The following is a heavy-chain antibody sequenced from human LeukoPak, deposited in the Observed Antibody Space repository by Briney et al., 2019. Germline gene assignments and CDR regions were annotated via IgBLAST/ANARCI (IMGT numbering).Heavy chain of an antibody. J-gene: IGHJ4*02. CDR3: VKVYGGIVFDQ. CDR1: GFTFSRYA. D-gene: IGHD4-23*01. Sequence: GGSLRLSCSASGFTFSRYAMHWVRQAPGKGLEYVSGINSNGGTTYYADSLKGRFTISRDNSKNTLYLHMGSLRAEDTAVYYCVKVYGGIVFDQWGQGILVTVSS. CDR2: INSNGGTT. V-gene: IGHV3-64D*09.